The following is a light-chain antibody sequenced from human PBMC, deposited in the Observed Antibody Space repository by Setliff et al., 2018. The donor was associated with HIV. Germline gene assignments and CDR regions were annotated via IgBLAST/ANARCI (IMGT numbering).Light chain of an antibody. CDR3: CSYAGSYTFYV. V-gene: IGLV2-11*01. CDR2: DVS. J-gene: IGLJ1*01. CDR1: SSDVGGYNY. Sequence: QSALTQPASVSGPPGQSITISCTGTSSDVGGYNYVSWYQQHPGKAPKLMIYDVSKRPSGVPDRFSGSKSGNTASLTISGLQAEDEADYYCCSYAGSYTFYVFGTGTKATVL.